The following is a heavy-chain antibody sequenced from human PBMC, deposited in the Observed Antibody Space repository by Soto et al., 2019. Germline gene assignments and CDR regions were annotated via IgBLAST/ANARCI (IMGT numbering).Heavy chain of an antibody. D-gene: IGHD1-26*01. J-gene: IGHJ5*01. CDR1: GFTFDDYM. V-gene: IGHV3-43*01. Sequence: GGSLRLSCEAYGFTFDDYMMHWVRQVPGKGLEWISLISWDGGSVAYADSIKGRFTVSRDNSKTSLYLDMNSLTTEDTAYYYCAKEGNGGSSLDSWGQGTLVTVSS. CDR2: ISWDGGSV. CDR3: AKEGNGGSSLDS.